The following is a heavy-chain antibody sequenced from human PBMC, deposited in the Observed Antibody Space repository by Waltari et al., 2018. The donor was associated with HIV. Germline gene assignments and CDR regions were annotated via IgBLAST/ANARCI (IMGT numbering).Heavy chain of an antibody. Sequence: EVQLVESGGGLVQPGVSLKLSCAASGFTFSGSAMHWVSQASGKGLEWVGRIRSKANSYATAYAASVKGRFSISRDDSKNTAYLQMNSLKTEDTAVYYCTRQNVAPYDPGENWYFDLWGRGTLVTVSS. CDR3: TRQNVAPYDPGENWYFDL. CDR1: GFTFSGSA. CDR2: IRSKANSYAT. V-gene: IGHV3-73*01. D-gene: IGHD3-10*01. J-gene: IGHJ2*01.